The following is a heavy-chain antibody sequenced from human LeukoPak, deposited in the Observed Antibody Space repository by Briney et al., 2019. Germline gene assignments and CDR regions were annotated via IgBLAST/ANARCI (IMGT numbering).Heavy chain of an antibody. J-gene: IGHJ4*02. V-gene: IGHV3-53*01. Sequence: GGSLRLSCAASGFTVSDNYISWVRQAPGKGLEWVSVIYSGGSTKYADSVKARFTISRDNSKNTVYLQMNSLRADDTAVYYCARATLDNWRQGTLVTVSS. CDR3: ARATLDN. CDR2: IYSGGST. CDR1: GFTVSDNY.